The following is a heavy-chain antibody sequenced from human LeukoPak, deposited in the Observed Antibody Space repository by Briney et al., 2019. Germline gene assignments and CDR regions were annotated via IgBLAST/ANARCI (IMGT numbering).Heavy chain of an antibody. CDR3: ARTIFGVVTPQGFFDY. CDR2: INHSGST. CDR1: GGSFSGYY. J-gene: IGHJ4*02. V-gene: IGHV4-34*01. Sequence: SETLSLTCAVYGGSFSGYYWSWIRQPPGKGLEWIGEINHSGSTNYNPSLKSQVTISVDTSKNQFSLKLSSVTAADTAVYYCARTIFGVVTPQGFFDYWGQGTLVTVSS. D-gene: IGHD3-3*01.